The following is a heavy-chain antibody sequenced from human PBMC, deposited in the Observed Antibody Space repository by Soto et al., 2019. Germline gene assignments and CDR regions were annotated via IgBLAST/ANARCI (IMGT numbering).Heavy chain of an antibody. CDR1: GGTFSSYA. CDR3: ARVGSSTSWLRGGYFDY. CDR2: IIPIFGTA. J-gene: IGHJ4*02. V-gene: IGHV1-69*13. Sequence: SVKVSCKASGGTFSSYAISWVRQAPGQGLEWMGGIIPIFGTANYAQKFQGRVTITADESTSTAYMELSSLRSEDTAVYYCARVGSSTSWLRGGYFDYWGQGTLVTVSS. D-gene: IGHD2-2*01.